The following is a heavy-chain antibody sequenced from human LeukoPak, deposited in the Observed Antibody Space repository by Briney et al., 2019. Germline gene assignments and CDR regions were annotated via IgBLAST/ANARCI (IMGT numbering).Heavy chain of an antibody. D-gene: IGHD3-10*01. CDR2: IYHSGST. CDR1: GYSISSGNY. Sequence: SETLSLTCTVSGYSISSGNYWGWIRQPPGKGLEWIGSIYHSGSTYYNPSLKSRVTISVDTSKNQFSLKLSSVTAADTAVYYCARDLRGLWFGGNWFDPWGQGTLVTVSS. CDR3: ARDLRGLWFGGNWFDP. J-gene: IGHJ5*02. V-gene: IGHV4-38-2*02.